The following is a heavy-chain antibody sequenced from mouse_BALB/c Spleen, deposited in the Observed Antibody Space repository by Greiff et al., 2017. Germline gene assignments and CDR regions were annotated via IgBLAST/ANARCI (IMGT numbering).Heavy chain of an antibody. CDR3: TTYYGNPAWFAY. CDR2: IYPGNSDT. CDR1: GYTFTSYW. D-gene: IGHD2-10*01. J-gene: IGHJ3*01. V-gene: IGHV1-5*01. Sequence: EVKLVESGTVLARPGASVKMSCKASGYTFTSYWMHWVKQRPGQGLEWIGAIYPGNSDTSYNQKFKGKAKLTAVTSTSTAYMELSSLTNEDSAVYYCTTYYGNPAWFAYWGQGTLVTVSA.